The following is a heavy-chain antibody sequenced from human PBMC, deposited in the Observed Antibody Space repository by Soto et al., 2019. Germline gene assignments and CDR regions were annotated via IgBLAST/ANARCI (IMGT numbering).Heavy chain of an antibody. Sequence: ASVKVSCKVSGYTLTELSMHWVRQAPGKGLEWMGGFDPEDGETIYAQKLQGRVTMTTDTSTSTAYMELRSLRSDDTAVYYCASVRGYSGPSDYWGQGTLVTVSS. CDR1: GYTLTELS. CDR2: FDPEDGET. J-gene: IGHJ4*02. D-gene: IGHD5-12*01. CDR3: ASVRGYSGPSDY. V-gene: IGHV1-24*01.